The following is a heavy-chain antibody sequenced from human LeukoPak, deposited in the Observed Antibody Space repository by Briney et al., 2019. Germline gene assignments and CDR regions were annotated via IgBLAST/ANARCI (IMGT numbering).Heavy chain of an antibody. CDR1: GFTFSSYG. J-gene: IGHJ4*02. V-gene: IGHV3-30*18. CDR2: ISYDGSNK. Sequence: GGSLRLSCAASGFTFSSYGMHWVRQAPGKGLEWVAVISYDGSNKYYADSVKGRFTISRDNSKNTLYLQMNSLRAEDTAVYYCAKAPRVVPAAIDYWGQGTLVTVSS. D-gene: IGHD2-2*01. CDR3: AKAPRVVPAAIDY.